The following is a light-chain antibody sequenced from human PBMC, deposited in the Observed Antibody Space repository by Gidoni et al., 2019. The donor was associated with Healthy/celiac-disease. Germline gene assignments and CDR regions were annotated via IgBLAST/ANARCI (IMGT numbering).Light chain of an antibody. CDR2: AAS. J-gene: IGKJ4*01. V-gene: IGKV1-12*01. Sequence: DIQKITPPSSVSASVGDRVTITCRASQGISSWLDWYQQKPGKAPKLLIYAASSLQSGVPSRFSGSGSGTDFTLTISSLQPEDFATYYCQQANSIPLTFGGXTKVEIK. CDR3: QQANSIPLT. CDR1: QGISSW.